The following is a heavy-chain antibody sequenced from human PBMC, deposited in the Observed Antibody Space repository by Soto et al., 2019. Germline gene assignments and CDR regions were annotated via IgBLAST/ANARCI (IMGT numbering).Heavy chain of an antibody. Sequence: PGGSLRLSCAGSGFTLSDHYIDWVRQAPGKGLEWVSAISGSGGSTYYADSVKGRFTISRDNSKNTLYLQMNSLRAEDTAVYYCAKDPGYSSGWYDSYFDYWGQGTLVTVSS. CDR2: ISGSGGST. J-gene: IGHJ4*02. CDR1: GFTLSDHY. CDR3: AKDPGYSSGWYDSYFDY. D-gene: IGHD6-19*01. V-gene: IGHV3-23*01.